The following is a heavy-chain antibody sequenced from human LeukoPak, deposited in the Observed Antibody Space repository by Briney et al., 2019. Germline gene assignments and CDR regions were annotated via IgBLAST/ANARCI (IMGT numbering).Heavy chain of an antibody. CDR1: GGSFSGYY. CDR2: INHSGST. Sequence: SETLSLTCVVYGGSFSGYYWSWVRQPPGKGLEWMGGINHSGSTNYNPSLKSRVTISVDTSKNQCSLKLSSVTAADTAVYYCARTRPGIAVAGTRRGARDYYYYMDVWGKGTTVTVSS. CDR3: ARTRPGIAVAGTRRGARDYYYYMDV. D-gene: IGHD6-19*01. V-gene: IGHV4-34*01. J-gene: IGHJ6*03.